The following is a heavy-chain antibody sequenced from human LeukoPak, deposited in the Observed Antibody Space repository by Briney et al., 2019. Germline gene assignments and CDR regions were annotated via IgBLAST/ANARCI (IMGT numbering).Heavy chain of an antibody. CDR2: IYYSGST. Sequence: SETLSLTCAVYGGSISSYYWSWIRQPPGKGLEWIGYIYYSGSTNYNPSLKSRVTISVDTSKNQFSLKLSSVTAADTAVYYCARVRCSGGSCYDVFDYWGQGTLVTVSS. CDR3: ARVRCSGGSCYDVFDY. J-gene: IGHJ4*02. V-gene: IGHV4-59*01. CDR1: GGSISSYY. D-gene: IGHD2-15*01.